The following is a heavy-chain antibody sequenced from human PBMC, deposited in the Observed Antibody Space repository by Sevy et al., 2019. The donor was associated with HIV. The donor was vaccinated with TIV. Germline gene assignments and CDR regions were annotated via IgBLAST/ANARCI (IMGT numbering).Heavy chain of an antibody. CDR3: AKEVPTRNYDFWSGYGNFDY. Sequence: GGSLRLSCAASGFTFSSYGMHWVHQAPGKGLEWVAVISYDGSNKYYADSVKGRFTISRDNSKNTLYLQMNSLRAEDTAVYYCAKEVPTRNYDFWSGYGNFDYWGQGTLVTVSS. J-gene: IGHJ4*02. D-gene: IGHD3-3*01. V-gene: IGHV3-30*18. CDR2: ISYDGSNK. CDR1: GFTFSSYG.